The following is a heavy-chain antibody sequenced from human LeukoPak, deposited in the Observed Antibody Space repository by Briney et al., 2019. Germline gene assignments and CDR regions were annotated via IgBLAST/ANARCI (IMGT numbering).Heavy chain of an antibody. CDR2: ISYDGSNK. V-gene: IGHV3-30*18. J-gene: IGHJ6*02. D-gene: IGHD2/OR15-2a*01. CDR3: AKDHQHFSHIRASDYGMGV. CDR1: GFTFSSYG. Sequence: PGGSLRLSCAASGFTFSSYGMHWVRQAPGKGLEWVAVISYDGSNKYYADSVKGRFTISRDNSKNTLYLQMNSLRAEDTAVYYCAKDHQHFSHIRASDYGMGVWGQGTTVTVSS.